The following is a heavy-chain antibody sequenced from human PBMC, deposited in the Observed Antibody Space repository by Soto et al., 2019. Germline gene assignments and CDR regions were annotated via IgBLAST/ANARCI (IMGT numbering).Heavy chain of an antibody. CDR2: ISSSFTI. V-gene: IGHV3-11*01. CDR3: ASGSDYSAFDV. CDR1: GFAFSDYY. D-gene: IGHD2-15*01. Sequence: GESLRLSYAASGFAFSDYYMSWIRHALGKGLEWVSYISSSFTIHYADSVKGRFTISRDNARNSLSLQMNSLRAEDTAVYFCASGSDYSAFDVWGQGTMVTVSS. J-gene: IGHJ3*01.